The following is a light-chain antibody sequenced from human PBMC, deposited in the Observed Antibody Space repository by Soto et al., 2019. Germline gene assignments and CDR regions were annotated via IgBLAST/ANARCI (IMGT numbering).Light chain of an antibody. CDR3: QQYGNSPWT. CDR1: QSVSSNY. V-gene: IGKV3-20*01. Sequence: EIVLTQSPGTLSLSPGERATLSCRASQSVSSNYLAWYQQKPGQAPRLLIYGASSRATGIPDRFSGSGSGTEFTLTISRLEPEDFAVYYCQQYGNSPWTFGQGTKVEIK. CDR2: GAS. J-gene: IGKJ1*01.